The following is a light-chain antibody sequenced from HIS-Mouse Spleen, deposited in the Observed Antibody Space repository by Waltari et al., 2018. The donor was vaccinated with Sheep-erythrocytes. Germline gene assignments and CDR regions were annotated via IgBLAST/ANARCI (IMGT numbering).Light chain of an antibody. CDR3: CSYAGSYTFV. V-gene: IGLV2-11*01. J-gene: IGLJ1*01. Sequence: QSALTQPRSVSGSPGQSVTISCTGTSRHVGGYKYVSWYQQHPGKAPKLMIYDVSKRPSGVPDRFSGSKSGNTASLTISGLQAEDEADYYCCSYAGSYTFVFGTGTKVTVL. CDR1: SRHVGGYKY. CDR2: DVS.